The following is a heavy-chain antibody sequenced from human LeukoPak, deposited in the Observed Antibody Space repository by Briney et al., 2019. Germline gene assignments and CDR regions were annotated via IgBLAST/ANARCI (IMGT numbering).Heavy chain of an antibody. CDR2: ISYIGST. J-gene: IGHJ3*01. V-gene: IGHV4-59*01. D-gene: IGHD4-17*01. CDR1: GGSFSGYY. CDR3: ARDPTTVTKGLDV. Sequence: SETLSLTCAVYGGSFSGYYWSWIRQPPGKGLEWIGYISYIGSTNYNPSLKSRVTISVDTSKKQFSLKLGSVTAADTAVYYCARDPTTVTKGLDVWGQGTMVTVSS.